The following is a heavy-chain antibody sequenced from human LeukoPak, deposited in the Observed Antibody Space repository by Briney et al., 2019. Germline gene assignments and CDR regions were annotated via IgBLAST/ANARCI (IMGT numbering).Heavy chain of an antibody. D-gene: IGHD1-26*01. Sequence: ASVKVSCKASGYTFTSYGISWVRQAPGQGLEWMGWISAYNGDTNYAQKFQGRVILSTDTSTDTAYMEMRSLRSDDTAVYFCARDGFMGSAGVFDIWGQGTMVTVSS. V-gene: IGHV1-18*01. CDR3: ARDGFMGSAGVFDI. J-gene: IGHJ3*02. CDR1: GYTFTSYG. CDR2: ISAYNGDT.